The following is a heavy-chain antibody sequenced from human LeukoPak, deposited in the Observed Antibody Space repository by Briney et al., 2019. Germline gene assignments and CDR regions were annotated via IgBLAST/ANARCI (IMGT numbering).Heavy chain of an antibody. J-gene: IGHJ4*02. CDR3: ARLPEYRTIDY. D-gene: IGHD5-18*01. CDR1: GFTFSRYG. V-gene: IGHV3-30*03. Sequence: PGGSLRLSCAASGFTFSRYGMHWVRQAPGKGLEWVAVISYDGSNKYYADSVKGRFTISRDNSKNTLYLQMNSLRAEDTAVYYCARLPEYRTIDYWGQGTLVTVSS. CDR2: ISYDGSNK.